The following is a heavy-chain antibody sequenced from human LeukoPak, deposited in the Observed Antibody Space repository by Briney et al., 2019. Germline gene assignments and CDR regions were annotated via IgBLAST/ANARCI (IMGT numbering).Heavy chain of an antibody. CDR3: ARDAVLYYDILTGQFNWFDP. Sequence: ASVKVSCKASGYTFTGYYMHWVRQAPGQGLEWMGWINPNSGGTNYAQKFQGRVTMTRDTSISTAYMELSRLRSDDTAVYYCARDAVLYYDILTGQFNWFDPWGQGTLVTVSS. J-gene: IGHJ5*02. CDR2: INPNSGGT. CDR1: GYTFTGYY. V-gene: IGHV1-2*02. D-gene: IGHD3-9*01.